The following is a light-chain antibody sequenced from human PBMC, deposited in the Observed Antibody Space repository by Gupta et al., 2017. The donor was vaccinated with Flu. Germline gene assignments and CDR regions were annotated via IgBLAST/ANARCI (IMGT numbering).Light chain of an antibody. CDR1: SSDVGGFDY. Sequence: QSALTQPASVSGSPGQSITISCTGTSSDVGGFDYVSWYQQHPGKAPKLILYEVSDRPSGVSNRFSSSKSGNTASLTISGLQAEDEADYYCSSYTAVSSLVFGGGTKLTVL. V-gene: IGLV2-14*03. CDR2: EVS. J-gene: IGLJ2*01. CDR3: SSYTAVSSLV.